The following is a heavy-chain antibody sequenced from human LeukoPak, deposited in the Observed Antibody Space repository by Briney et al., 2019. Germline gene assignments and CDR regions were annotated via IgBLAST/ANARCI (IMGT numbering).Heavy chain of an antibody. Sequence: SETLSRTCTVSGGSISSTTYYWGWIRQPPGKGLTWIGSIYSGGSTYYNPSLKSRVTISVDTSNDQFSLRLSSVTAADTAVYYCLVVVVAATHYFDYWGQGTLVTVSS. D-gene: IGHD2-15*01. CDR3: LVVVVAATHYFDY. J-gene: IGHJ4*02. V-gene: IGHV4-39*01. CDR2: IYSGGST. CDR1: GGSISSTTYY.